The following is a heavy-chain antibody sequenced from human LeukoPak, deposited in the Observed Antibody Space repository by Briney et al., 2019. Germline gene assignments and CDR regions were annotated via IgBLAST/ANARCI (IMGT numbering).Heavy chain of an antibody. Sequence: GGSLRLSCAASGFTFSSYAMSWVRQAPGKGLEWVSAISGSGGSTYYADSVKGRFTISRDNSKNTLYLQMNSLRAEDTAVYYCAKDVPYDYYDSSGYYSAEYFQHWGQGTLVTVSS. CDR3: AKDVPYDYYDSSGYYSAEYFQH. D-gene: IGHD3-22*01. CDR2: ISGSGGST. CDR1: GFTFSSYA. V-gene: IGHV3-23*01. J-gene: IGHJ1*01.